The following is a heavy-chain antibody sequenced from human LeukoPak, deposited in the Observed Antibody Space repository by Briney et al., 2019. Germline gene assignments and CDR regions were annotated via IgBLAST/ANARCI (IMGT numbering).Heavy chain of an antibody. Sequence: SETLSLTCTVSGGSNSSSYWSWIRQPPGKGLEWIGEINHSGSTNYNPSLKSRVTISVDTSKNQFSLKLSSVTAADTAVYYCARHRDVLRYFDWLGVYKAFDIWGQGTMVTVSS. J-gene: IGHJ3*02. D-gene: IGHD3-9*01. CDR1: GGSNSSSY. V-gene: IGHV4-34*01. CDR2: INHSGST. CDR3: ARHRDVLRYFDWLGVYKAFDI.